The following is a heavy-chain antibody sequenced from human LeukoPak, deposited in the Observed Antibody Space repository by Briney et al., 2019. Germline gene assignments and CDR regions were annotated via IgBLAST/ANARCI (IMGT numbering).Heavy chain of an antibody. J-gene: IGHJ5*02. D-gene: IGHD6-13*01. V-gene: IGHV3-7*01. CDR2: IKQDGSEK. Sequence: GGSLRLSCAASGFTFSNYWMSWVRQAPGKGLEWVANIKQDGSEKYYVDSVKGRFAISRDNAQNSLYLQMNSLRVEDTAMYYCARWQPGFDPWGQGTLVTVSS. CDR3: ARWQPGFDP. CDR1: GFTFSNYW.